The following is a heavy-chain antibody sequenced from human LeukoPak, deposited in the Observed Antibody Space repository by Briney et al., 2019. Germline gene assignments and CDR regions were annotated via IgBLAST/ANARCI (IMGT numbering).Heavy chain of an antibody. J-gene: IGHJ4*02. D-gene: IGHD3-22*01. CDR2: IYYSGST. CDR3: ARDPPYYYDSSGYYYRTS. Sequence: SETLSLTCTVSGGSISSGGYYWSWIRQHPGQGLEWIGYIYYSGSTYYNPSLKSRVTISVDTSKNQFSLKLSSVTAADTAVYYCARDPPYYYDSSGYYYRTSWGQGTLVTVSS. CDR1: GGSISSGGYY. V-gene: IGHV4-31*03.